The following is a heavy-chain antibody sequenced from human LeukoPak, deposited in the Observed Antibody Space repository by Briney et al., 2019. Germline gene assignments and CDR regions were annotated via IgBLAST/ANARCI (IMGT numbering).Heavy chain of an antibody. CDR1: GGSISTNGFY. CDR3: ARLASFYGSGIAGAFDI. CDR2: IYYSGST. J-gene: IGHJ3*02. V-gene: IGHV4-39*01. Sequence: PSETLSLTCTVSGGSISTNGFYWGWIRQPPQKGLEWIGSIYYSGSTYSNPSLKSRVTVSVDTSKNQLSLKLSSVNVADTATYYCARLASFYGSGIAGAFDIWGQGTMVTVSS. D-gene: IGHD3-10*01.